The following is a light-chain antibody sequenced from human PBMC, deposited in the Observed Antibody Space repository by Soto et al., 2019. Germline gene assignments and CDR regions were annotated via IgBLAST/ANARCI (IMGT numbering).Light chain of an antibody. CDR2: AGS. CDR1: QSLLHSNGYNY. J-gene: IGKJ2*01. CDR3: MQPVQTPRT. V-gene: IGKV2-28*01. Sequence: DIVMTQSPLSLPVTPGEPASISCRSSQSLLHSNGYNYLDWYLQKPGQSPQLLIYAGSNRASGVPERFSGSGSATDFTLKISRVEAEDVGTYYCMQPVQTPRTFGPGTKLEIK.